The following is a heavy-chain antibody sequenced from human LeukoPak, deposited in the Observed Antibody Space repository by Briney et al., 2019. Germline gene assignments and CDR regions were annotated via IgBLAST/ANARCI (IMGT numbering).Heavy chain of an antibody. CDR2: INHNSGGT. D-gene: IGHD3-16*01. J-gene: IGHJ6*03. CDR1: GYTFISYY. Sequence: GASVTVSSKESGYTFISYYLLQVGQAPAERREGMGGINHNSGGTNYAQKFQSRVTMTRDTSISTAYMELSRLRADDTAVYYCARVLFMSSYMGVWGKVATVTFS. V-gene: IGHV1-2*02. CDR3: ARVLFMSSYMGV.